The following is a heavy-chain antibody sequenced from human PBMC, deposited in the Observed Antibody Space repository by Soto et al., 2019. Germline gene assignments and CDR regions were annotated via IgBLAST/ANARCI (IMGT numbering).Heavy chain of an antibody. J-gene: IGHJ4*02. CDR2: INQDGNED. CDR3: ARTGDGHHDFLDY. Sequence: PGGFLRLSCAASGFTFSSYWMNWVRQAPGKGLEWVANINQDGNEDNLLDSVKGRFTISRDNAKNSLFLQMNSLRVDDTAVYYCARTGDGHHDFLDYWGQGALVTVSS. V-gene: IGHV3-7*01. D-gene: IGHD1-1*01. CDR1: GFTFSSYW.